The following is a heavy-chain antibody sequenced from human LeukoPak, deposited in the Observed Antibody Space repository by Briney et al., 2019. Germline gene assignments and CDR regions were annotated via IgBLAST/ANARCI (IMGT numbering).Heavy chain of an antibody. V-gene: IGHV4-61*05. D-gene: IGHD3-10*01. CDR3: ARVPTSEALSDSGNYVHFHDY. Sequence: SETLSLTCTVSGGSISSSSYYWGWIRQPPGKGLEWIGYISSSGSTTYNPSLKRRLSLSVDTSNNQFSLKLSSVTAADTAVYYCARVPTSEALSDSGNYVHFHDYWGRGIVVTVFS. CDR2: ISSSGST. CDR1: GGSISSSSYY. J-gene: IGHJ4*01.